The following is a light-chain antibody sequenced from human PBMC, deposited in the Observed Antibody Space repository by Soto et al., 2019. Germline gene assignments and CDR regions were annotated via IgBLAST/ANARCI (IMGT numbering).Light chain of an antibody. CDR3: QQYNVWPGWT. Sequence: EIVMTQSPATLSVSPGESATLSCRASQNIRSHLAWYQLRPGQAPRLLIYASSTRATGIPARFSGSGSGTEFTLTISSLQSEDFALYFCQQYNVWPGWTFGQGTKXGVK. V-gene: IGKV3-15*01. J-gene: IGKJ1*01. CDR1: QNIRSH. CDR2: ASS.